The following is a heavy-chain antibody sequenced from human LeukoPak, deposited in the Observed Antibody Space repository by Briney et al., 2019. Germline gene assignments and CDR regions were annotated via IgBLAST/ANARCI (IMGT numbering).Heavy chain of an antibody. Sequence: GGSLRLSCAASGFTFSSYAMSWVRQAPGKGLEWVSAISGSGGSTYYADSVKGRFTISRDNSKNTLYLQMNSLRAEDTAVYHCATSIILGEYQLLFSGYCQHWGQGTLVTVSS. CDR3: ATSIILGEYQLLFSGYCQH. J-gene: IGHJ1*01. CDR2: ISGSGGST. CDR1: GFTFSSYA. D-gene: IGHD2-2*01. V-gene: IGHV3-23*01.